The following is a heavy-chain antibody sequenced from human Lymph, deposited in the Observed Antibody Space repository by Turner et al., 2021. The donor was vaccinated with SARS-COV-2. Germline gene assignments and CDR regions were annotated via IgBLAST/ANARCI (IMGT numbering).Heavy chain of an antibody. V-gene: IGHV1-69*01. D-gene: IGHD2-15*01. CDR1: GGTFSGSA. CDR3: ARGAAYCSGGRCYRKEFDY. CDR2: IIPIFGTA. J-gene: IGHJ4*02. Sequence: QMQLVQAGAEVKKPGSSVKVFCQASGGTFSGSAISWVRQAPGQGLGWMGGIIPIFGTANYAQRFQGRVTITADESTSTAYMELRSLRSEDTAVYYCARGAAYCSGGRCYRKEFDYWGQGTPVTVSS.